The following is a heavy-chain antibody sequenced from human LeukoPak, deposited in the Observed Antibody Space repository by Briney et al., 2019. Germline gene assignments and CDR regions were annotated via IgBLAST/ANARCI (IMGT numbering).Heavy chain of an antibody. CDR1: GYTFTGYY. CDR2: INPNSGGT. J-gene: IGHJ6*03. CDR3: ARDPGYYYYMDV. Sequence: ASVKVSCTASGYTFTGYYMHWVRQAPGQGLEWMGWINPNSGGTNYAQKFQGRVTMTRDTSISTAYMELSRLRSDDTAVYYCARDPGYYYYMDVWGKGTTVTVSS. V-gene: IGHV1-2*02.